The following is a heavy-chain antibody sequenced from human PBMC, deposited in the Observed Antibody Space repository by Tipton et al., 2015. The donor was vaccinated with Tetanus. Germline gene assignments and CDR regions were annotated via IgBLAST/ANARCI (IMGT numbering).Heavy chain of an antibody. J-gene: IGHJ4*02. Sequence: SLRLSCAASRFTFSSYGMHWVRQAPGKGLEWVAVISYDGNSEYYADSAKGRFTISRDNSKNTLSLQMNSLRAEDTAVYYCARGTGDYWGQGTLVTVSS. D-gene: IGHD1-14*01. CDR3: ARGTGDY. V-gene: IGHV3-30*03. CDR1: RFTFSSYG. CDR2: ISYDGNSE.